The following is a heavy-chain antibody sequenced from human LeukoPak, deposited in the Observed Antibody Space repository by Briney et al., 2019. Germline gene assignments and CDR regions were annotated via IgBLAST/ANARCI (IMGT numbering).Heavy chain of an antibody. CDR2: ILYDGSNK. CDR1: GFTFSSYA. V-gene: IGHV3-30-3*01. J-gene: IGHJ5*02. D-gene: IGHD2-2*01. CDR3: ARGGDIVVVPAAIGFDP. Sequence: GGSLRLSCAASGFTFSSYAMHWVRQAPGKGLEWVAVILYDGSNKYYADSVKGRFTISRDNSKNTLYLQMNSLRAEDTAVYYCARGGDIVVVPAAIGFDPWGQGTLVTVSS.